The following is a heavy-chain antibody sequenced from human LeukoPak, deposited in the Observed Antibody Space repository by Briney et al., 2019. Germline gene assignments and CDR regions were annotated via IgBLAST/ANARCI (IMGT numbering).Heavy chain of an antibody. CDR2: LTPSSGVT. Sequence: ASVKVSCKTSGYTFTAYYIHWVRQAPGQGLEWMGWLTPSSGVTNYAQEFQGRVTMTRDTSITTAYMELSSLRSDDTAVYFCAARSHPFDYWGQGTLVTVFS. CDR3: AARSHPFDY. V-gene: IGHV1-2*02. CDR1: GYTFTAYY. J-gene: IGHJ4*02.